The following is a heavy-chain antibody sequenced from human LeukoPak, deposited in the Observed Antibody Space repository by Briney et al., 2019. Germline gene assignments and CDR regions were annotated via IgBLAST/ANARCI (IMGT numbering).Heavy chain of an antibody. J-gene: IGHJ2*01. CDR1: GGGSISSYY. CDR2: VYYNGST. V-gene: IGHV4-59*01. CDR3: ARGGRYDSSGYYDWYFDL. D-gene: IGHD3-22*01. Sequence: PSETLSLTCTVSGGGSISSYYWSWIRQPPGKGLEWVGYVYYNGSTRYNPSLKSRLVISVDMSRNRFSLKLNSVTTADTAIYYCARGGRYDSSGYYDWYFDLWGRGTLVAVSS.